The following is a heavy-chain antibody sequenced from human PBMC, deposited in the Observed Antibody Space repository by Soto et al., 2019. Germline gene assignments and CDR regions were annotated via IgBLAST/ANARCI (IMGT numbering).Heavy chain of an antibody. J-gene: IGHJ6*02. CDR1: GGSIRTTRYY. CDR3: ARVTSDDRTTISGVVIGTMEV. V-gene: IGHV4-31*03. D-gene: IGHD3-3*01. Sequence: QVQLEESGPGLVKPSQTLSLTCTVTGGSIRTTRYYWSWIRQHPGKGLEWIAYIYHSGSTYYNPSVMRGVSISVDSSSDRSSLSLSSVTAADTAVYFCARVTSDDRTTISGVVIGTMEVWGQGNTVTVSS. CDR2: IYHSGST.